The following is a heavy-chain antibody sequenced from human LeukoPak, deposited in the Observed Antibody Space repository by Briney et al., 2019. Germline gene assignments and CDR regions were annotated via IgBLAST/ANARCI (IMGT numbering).Heavy chain of an antibody. CDR2: INQDGSEK. CDR3: ARSSWGSSTNS. CDR1: GFTFSSYW. J-gene: IGHJ4*02. V-gene: IGHV3-7*01. D-gene: IGHD3-16*01. Sequence: GGSLRLSCAASGFTFSSYWMSWVRQAPGKGLEWVANINQDGSEKYYVDSMRGRFTSSRDNARNSLYLQMNSLRADDTAVYYCARSSWGSSTNSWGQGTLVTVSS.